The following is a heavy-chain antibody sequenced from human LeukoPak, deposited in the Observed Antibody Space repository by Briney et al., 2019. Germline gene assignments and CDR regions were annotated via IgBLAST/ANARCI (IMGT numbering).Heavy chain of an antibody. CDR1: GFTFSDYY. Sequence: PGGSLRLSCAASGFTFSDYYMSWIRQAPGKGLEWVSYISSSGTTIYNADSVKGRFTISRDNAKNSLFLQMNSLRAEDTAVYYCARVFGAGYSDYWGQGTLVTVSS. CDR3: ARVFGAGYSDY. D-gene: IGHD4/OR15-4a*01. V-gene: IGHV3-11*04. J-gene: IGHJ4*02. CDR2: ISSSGTTI.